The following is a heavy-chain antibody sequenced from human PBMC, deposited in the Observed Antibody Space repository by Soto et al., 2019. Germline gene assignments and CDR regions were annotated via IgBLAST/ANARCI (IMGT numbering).Heavy chain of an antibody. CDR2: IHSSGSI. V-gene: IGHV4-30-4*08. D-gene: IGHD3-22*01. CDR3: ARDLDGLHDDTSGPFPRPG. CDR1: GGSISSGSYY. Sequence: KPSETLSLTCTVSGGSISSGSYYWGWIRQPPGRGLEWIGYIHSSGSIYYNPSLKSRATMSIDTAGNQFSLKVSSVTVADTAVYYCARDLDGLHDDTSGPFPRPGWGQGTLVTVSS. J-gene: IGHJ1*01.